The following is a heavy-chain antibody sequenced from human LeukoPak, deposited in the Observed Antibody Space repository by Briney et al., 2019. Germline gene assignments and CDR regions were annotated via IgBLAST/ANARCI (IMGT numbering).Heavy chain of an antibody. CDR3: ARQPGDYNY. D-gene: IGHD3-10*01. V-gene: IGHV1-2*02. Sequence: ASVKVSCKASGYTFAGYYIHWVRQAPGQGLEWMGWVNPNSGGTNYAQKFQGRVTMTRDASISTAYMELSGLRSDDMAVYYCARQPGDYNYWGQGTLVTVSS. J-gene: IGHJ4*02. CDR1: GYTFAGYY. CDR2: VNPNSGGT.